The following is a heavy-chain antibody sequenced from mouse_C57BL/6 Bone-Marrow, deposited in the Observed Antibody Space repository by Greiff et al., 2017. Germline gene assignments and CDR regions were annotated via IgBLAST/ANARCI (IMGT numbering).Heavy chain of an antibody. CDR2: IYPGSCST. Sequence: QVQLKQPGAELVKPGASVKMSCKASGYTFTSYWITWVKQRPGQGLEWFGDIYPGSCSTNYNEKFKSKATLTVDTSSSTAYMQLSSLTSEDSAVYYCARRQLRPLMDYWGQGTSVTVSS. D-gene: IGHD3-2*02. CDR3: ARRQLRPLMDY. V-gene: IGHV1-55*01. CDR1: GYTFTSYW. J-gene: IGHJ4*01.